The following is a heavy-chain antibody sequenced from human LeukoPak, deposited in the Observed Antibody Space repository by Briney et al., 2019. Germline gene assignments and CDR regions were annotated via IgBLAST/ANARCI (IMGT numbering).Heavy chain of an antibody. J-gene: IGHJ5*02. D-gene: IGHD6-13*01. Sequence: SETLSLTCTVSGGSNSSSNYYWGWIRQPPGKGLECIGSVYYSGNTYYNPSLKSRVTISVDTSKNQFSLKLSSVTAADTAVYYCARAVTSSSSWYKWVNWFDPWGQGTLVTVSS. CDR2: VYYSGNT. CDR3: ARAVTSSSSWYKWVNWFDP. V-gene: IGHV4-39*07. CDR1: GGSNSSSNYY.